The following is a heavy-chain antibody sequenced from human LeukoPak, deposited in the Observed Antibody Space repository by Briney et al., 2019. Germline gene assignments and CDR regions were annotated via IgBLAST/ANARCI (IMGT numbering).Heavy chain of an antibody. V-gene: IGHV4-59*08. CDR2: IYYSGST. CDR1: GGSIFSYY. Sequence: PSQTLSLTCAVSGGSIFSYYWSWIRQPPGKGLEWMGYIYYSGSTNYNPSLKSRVTISVDTSKNQFSLRVSSVTAADTAVYYCARHLNNCGDDCYIFDYWGQGTLVTVSS. J-gene: IGHJ4*02. D-gene: IGHD2-21*01. CDR3: ARHLNNCGDDCYIFDY.